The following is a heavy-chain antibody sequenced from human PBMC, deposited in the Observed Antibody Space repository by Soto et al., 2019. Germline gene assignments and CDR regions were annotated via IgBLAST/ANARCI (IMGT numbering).Heavy chain of an antibody. Sequence: SETLSLTCTVSGGSISSYYWSWIRQPPGKGLEWIGYIYYSGSTNYNPSLKCRVTISVDTSKNQFSLKLSSVTAADTAVYYCASGDYAAFDIWGQGTMVTVSS. CDR1: GGSISSYY. CDR2: IYYSGST. V-gene: IGHV4-59*01. J-gene: IGHJ3*02. CDR3: ASGDYAAFDI. D-gene: IGHD4-17*01.